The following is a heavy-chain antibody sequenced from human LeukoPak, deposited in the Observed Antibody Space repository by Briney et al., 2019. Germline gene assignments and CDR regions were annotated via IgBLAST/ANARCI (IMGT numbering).Heavy chain of an antibody. CDR3: ARDKNLGVAGVVEIDY. J-gene: IGHJ4*02. D-gene: IGHD2-21*01. CDR2: INPSGGSI. CDR1: GYTFTTYY. Sequence: ASVKVSCKASGYTFTTYYMHWVRQAPGQGLEWMGIINPSGGSISYAQKFQGRVTMTRDTSTSTVYMELSSLRSDDTAVYYCARDKNLGVAGVVEIDYWGQGTLVTVSS. V-gene: IGHV1-46*01.